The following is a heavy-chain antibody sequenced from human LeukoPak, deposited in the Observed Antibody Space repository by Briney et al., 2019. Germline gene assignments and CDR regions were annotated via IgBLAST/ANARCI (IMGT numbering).Heavy chain of an antibody. CDR2: ISGSGGST. D-gene: IGHD3-22*01. CDR3: ARQYYSDNNRGMDV. CDR1: GFTFSSYA. Sequence: GGSLRLSCAASGFTFSSYAMSWVRQAPGKGLEWVSAISGSGGSTYYADSVKGRFTISRDNSKNTLYLQMNSLRAEDTAVYYCARQYYSDNNRGMDVWGQGTTVTVSS. J-gene: IGHJ6*02. V-gene: IGHV3-23*01.